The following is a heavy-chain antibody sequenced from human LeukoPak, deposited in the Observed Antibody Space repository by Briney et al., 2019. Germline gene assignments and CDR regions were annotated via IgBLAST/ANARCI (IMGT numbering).Heavy chain of an antibody. D-gene: IGHD6-19*01. J-gene: IGHJ4*02. V-gene: IGHV3-74*01. Sequence: GGSLRLSCAASGFTFSSYGMHWVRQAPGKGLVWVSRINADGSSTSYADSVKGRFTISRDNAKNSVYLQMSSLKAEDTAVYYCTGDQSRNGWLDYWGQGTLVTVSS. CDR2: INADGSST. CDR3: TGDQSRNGWLDY. CDR1: GFTFSSYG.